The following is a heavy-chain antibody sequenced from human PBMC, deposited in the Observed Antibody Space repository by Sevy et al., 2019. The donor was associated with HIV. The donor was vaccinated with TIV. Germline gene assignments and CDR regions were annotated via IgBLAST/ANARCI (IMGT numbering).Heavy chain of an antibody. V-gene: IGHV3-49*03. Sequence: GGSLRLSCTGSGFTFGDYAMSWFRQAPGMGLEWVGFIRSKDYGGATEYAASVKGRLTISRDDSKITVDLQMNSLKTEDTAVYYCTRGYYYDSSGYSDYWGQGTLVTVSS. CDR1: GFTFGDYA. D-gene: IGHD3-22*01. J-gene: IGHJ4*02. CDR2: IRSKDYGGAT. CDR3: TRGYYYDSSGYSDY.